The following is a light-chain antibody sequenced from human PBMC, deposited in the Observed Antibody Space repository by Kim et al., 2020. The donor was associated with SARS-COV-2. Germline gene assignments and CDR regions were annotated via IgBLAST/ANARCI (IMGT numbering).Light chain of an antibody. CDR2: LAS. V-gene: IGKV4-1*01. CDR1: QSVLFSSNNKNY. Sequence: DIVMTQSPDSLAVSLGERATINCKSSQSVLFSSNNKNYLAWYQQKPGQPPKLLIYLASTRESGVPDRFSGSGSGTDFTLTISSLQAEDVAVYYCQQYSSTPRTFGQGTKVDIK. CDR3: QQYSSTPRT. J-gene: IGKJ1*01.